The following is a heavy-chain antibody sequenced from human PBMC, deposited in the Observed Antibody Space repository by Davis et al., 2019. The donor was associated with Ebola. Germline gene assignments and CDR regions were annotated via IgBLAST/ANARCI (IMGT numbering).Heavy chain of an antibody. V-gene: IGHV4-34*01. Sequence: MPSETLSLTCAVYGGSFSGYYWSWIRQPPGKGLEWIGEINHSGSTNYNPSLKSRVTISVDTSKNQFSLKLSSVTAADTAVYYCARERHSGYDPDAFDIWGQGTMVTVSS. J-gene: IGHJ3*02. CDR1: GGSFSGYY. CDR3: ARERHSGYDPDAFDI. D-gene: IGHD5-12*01. CDR2: INHSGST.